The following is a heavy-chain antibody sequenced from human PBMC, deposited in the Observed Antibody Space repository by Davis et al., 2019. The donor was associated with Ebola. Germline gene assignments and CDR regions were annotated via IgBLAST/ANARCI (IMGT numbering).Heavy chain of an antibody. CDR1: GGSISSSSYY. CDR3: ARHGHYDRFPIDY. Sequence: PSETLSLTCAVSGGSISSSSYYWGWFRPPPGKGLEWIGGIFYSGRTYYNPSLKSRVTISVDTSKDQFSLGLSSVTAADTAVYYCARHGHYDRFPIDYWGQGTLVTVSS. D-gene: IGHD3-22*01. J-gene: IGHJ4*02. V-gene: IGHV4-39*01. CDR2: IFYSGRT.